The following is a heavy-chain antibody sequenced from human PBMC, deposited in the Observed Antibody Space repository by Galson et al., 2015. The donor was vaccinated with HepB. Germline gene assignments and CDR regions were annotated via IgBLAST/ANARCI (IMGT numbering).Heavy chain of an antibody. CDR3: ARDLGAYYFDY. V-gene: IGHV3-64*04. CDR2: ISSNGGST. J-gene: IGHJ4*02. CDR1: GFTFSSYA. Sequence: SLRLSCAASGFTFSSYAMHWVRQAPGKGLEYVSAISSNGGSTYYADSVKGRFTISRDNTKNSLYLQMNSLRAEDTAVYYCARDLGAYYFDYWGQGTLVTVSS. D-gene: IGHD3-16*01.